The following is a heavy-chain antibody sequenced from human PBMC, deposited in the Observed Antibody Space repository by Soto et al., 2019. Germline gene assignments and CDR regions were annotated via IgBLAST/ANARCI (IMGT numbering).Heavy chain of an antibody. CDR2: IYQTGRT. CDR1: GGSISTYDYS. V-gene: IGHV4-30-2*01. Sequence: SETLSLTCTASGGSISTYDYSWSWIRQPPGGGLEWIGSIYQTGRTYVIPSLKSRVTMSLDKSKNQFSPNLTAVTAADTALYYCAREITIFGVAPGGGLDVWGQGITVAVYS. J-gene: IGHJ6*02. CDR3: AREITIFGVAPGGGLDV. D-gene: IGHD3-3*01.